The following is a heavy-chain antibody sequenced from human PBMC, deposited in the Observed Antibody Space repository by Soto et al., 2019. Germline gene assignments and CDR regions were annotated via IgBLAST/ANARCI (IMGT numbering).Heavy chain of an antibody. Sequence: QVQLVQSGAEVKKPGSSVKVSCKASGGTFSSYAISWVRQAPGQGLAWMGGIIPIFGTANYAQKFQGRVTITADKSTSTAYMELSSLRSEDTAVYYCASGLLGRKREYFQHWGQGNLVTVSS. CDR3: ASGLLGRKREYFQH. CDR2: IIPIFGTA. CDR1: GGTFSSYA. D-gene: IGHD7-27*01. J-gene: IGHJ1*01. V-gene: IGHV1-69*06.